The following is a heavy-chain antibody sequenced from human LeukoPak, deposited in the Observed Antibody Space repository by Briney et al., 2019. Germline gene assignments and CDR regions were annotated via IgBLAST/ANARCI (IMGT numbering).Heavy chain of an antibody. CDR3: ARGRGLAGTFDY. V-gene: IGHV4-34*01. J-gene: IGHJ4*02. Sequence: PSETLSLTCAVYGGSFRGYYWSWIRQPPGKGLEWIGEINHSGSTNYNPSLKSRVTISVDTSKNQFSLKLSSVTAADTAVYYCARGRGLAGTFDYWGQGTLVTVSS. CDR1: GGSFRGYY. CDR2: INHSGST. D-gene: IGHD6-13*01.